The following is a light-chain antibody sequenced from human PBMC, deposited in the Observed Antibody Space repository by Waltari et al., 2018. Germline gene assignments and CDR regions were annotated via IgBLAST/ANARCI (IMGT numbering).Light chain of an antibody. CDR3: QSTDSSRTDVV. CDR2: KDS. J-gene: IGLJ2*01. V-gene: IGLV3-25*03. CDR1: GLAERV. Sequence: SYALSRSPSVSGSAGQAAILSCSGDGLAERVAYWCQRKRGQGPLLIIFKDSQRPSESPVRCSGSSAGTTATLTITGVQAEVEADYYCQSTDSSRTDVVFGGGTRVTVL.